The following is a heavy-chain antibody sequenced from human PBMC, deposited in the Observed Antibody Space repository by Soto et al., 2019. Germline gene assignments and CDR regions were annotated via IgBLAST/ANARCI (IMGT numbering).Heavy chain of an antibody. CDR3: ARARYCLTGRCFPNWFYY. Sequence: SETLSLTCTVSGDSISSGNKYWSWIRQPPGKGLEWIGYIFSSGTTYYNPSLKSRLTMSLDASQNQFSLKLNSLTAAATAVYLCARARYCLTGRCFPNWFYYWGQGTLANASS. V-gene: IGHV4-30-4*01. J-gene: IGHJ5*01. CDR2: IFSSGTT. CDR1: GDSISSGNKY. D-gene: IGHD2-15*01.